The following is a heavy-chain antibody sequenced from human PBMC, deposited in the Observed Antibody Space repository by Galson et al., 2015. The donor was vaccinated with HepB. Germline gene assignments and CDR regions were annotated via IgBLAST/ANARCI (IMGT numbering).Heavy chain of an antibody. V-gene: IGHV3-23*01. CDR2: ISGSGGST. J-gene: IGHJ4*02. D-gene: IGHD3-10*01. CDR1: GFTFSSYA. Sequence: SLRLSCAASGFTFSSYAMSWVRQAPGKGLEWVSAISGSGGSTYYADSVKGRFTISRDNSKNTLYLQMNSLRAEDTAVYYCAKASEGVTLFDYWGQGSLVTVSS. CDR3: AKASEGVTLFDY.